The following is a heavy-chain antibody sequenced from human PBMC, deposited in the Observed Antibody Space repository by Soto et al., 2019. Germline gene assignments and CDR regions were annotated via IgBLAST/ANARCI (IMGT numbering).Heavy chain of an antibody. Sequence: EVQVVESGGGLVQPGGSLRLSCAASGFTFSNYWMHWVRQAPGKGLVWVSRVNNDGSGTIYAASVKGRVALSRGNAKNTVYLELSRIIAEDTALYFCTRGGFLHAFDMWGQGTTVTLSS. J-gene: IGHJ3*02. CDR2: VNNDGSGT. CDR3: TRGGFLHAFDM. CDR1: GFTFSNYW. V-gene: IGHV3-74*01.